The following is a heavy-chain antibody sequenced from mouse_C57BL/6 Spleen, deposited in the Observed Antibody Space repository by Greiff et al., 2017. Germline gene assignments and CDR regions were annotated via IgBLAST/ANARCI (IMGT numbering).Heavy chain of an antibody. CDR2: INPGSGGT. D-gene: IGHD1-1*01. V-gene: IGHV1-54*01. CDR1: GYAFTNYL. CDR3: ARGDYYGSSYGGGDY. J-gene: IGHJ2*01. Sequence: QVQLQQSGAELVRPGTSVKVSCKASGYAFTNYLIEWVKQRPGQGLEWIGVINPGSGGTNYNEKFKGKATLTADKSSSTAYMQLSSLTSEDSAVYFGARGDYYGSSYGGGDYWGQGTTLTVAS.